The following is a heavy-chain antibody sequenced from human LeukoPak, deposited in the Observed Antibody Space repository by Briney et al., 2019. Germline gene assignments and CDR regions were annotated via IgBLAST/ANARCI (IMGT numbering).Heavy chain of an antibody. V-gene: IGHV3-21*01. J-gene: IGHJ4*02. D-gene: IGHD6-19*01. Sequence: GGSLRLSCAASGFTFSSYSMNWGRQAPGKGLECGSSISSNSRYIYYADSVKGQFTISRDNAQNSLYLQMNSLRAEDTAVYYCARDKVSAVAGPVYYWGQGTLVTVSS. CDR2: ISSNSRYI. CDR3: ARDKVSAVAGPVYY. CDR1: GFTFSSYS.